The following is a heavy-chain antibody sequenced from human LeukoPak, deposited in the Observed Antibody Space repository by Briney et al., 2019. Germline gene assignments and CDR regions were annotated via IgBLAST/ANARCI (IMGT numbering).Heavy chain of an antibody. D-gene: IGHD2-15*01. Sequence: PGGSLRLSCAASGFTFSSYNMNWVRQAPGKGLEWVSYISSSSNTIYYADSVKGRFTISRDNSKNTLYLDMNSLRAAEDTAVYHCAKGIITPDYWGQGTLVTVSS. J-gene: IGHJ4*02. CDR1: GFTFSSYN. CDR3: AKGIITPDY. CDR2: ISSSSNTI. V-gene: IGHV3-48*01.